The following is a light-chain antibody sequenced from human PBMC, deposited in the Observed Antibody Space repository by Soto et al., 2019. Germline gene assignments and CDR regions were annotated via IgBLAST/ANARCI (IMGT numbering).Light chain of an antibody. CDR3: YSCSRSSGTRSI. V-gene: IGLV2-14*03. CDR1: SSDIGTYNY. J-gene: IGLJ1*01. Sequence: QSVLTQPASVSGSPGQSITISCTGTSSDIGTYNYVSWYQQHPGQAPKLMIYDVSNRPSGVSDRFSGSKSGNTASLTISGLQAEDEADYYCYSCSRSSGTRSIFGTGTKLTVL. CDR2: DVS.